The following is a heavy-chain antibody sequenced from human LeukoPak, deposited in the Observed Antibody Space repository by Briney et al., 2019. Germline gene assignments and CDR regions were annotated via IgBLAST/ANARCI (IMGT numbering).Heavy chain of an antibody. CDR1: GFTFSSYG. V-gene: IGHV3-30*18. CDR3: AKGPEYYYDSSGSDY. D-gene: IGHD3-22*01. CDR2: ISYDGSNK. J-gene: IGHJ4*02. Sequence: GGSLRLSCAASGFTFSSYGMHWVRQAPGKGLEWVAVISYDGSNKYYADSVKGRFTISRDNSKNTLYLQMNSLRAEDTAVYYCAKGPEYYYDSSGSDYWGQGTLVTVSS.